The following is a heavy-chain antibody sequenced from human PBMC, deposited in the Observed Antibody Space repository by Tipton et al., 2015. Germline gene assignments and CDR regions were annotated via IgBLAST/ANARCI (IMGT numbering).Heavy chain of an antibody. D-gene: IGHD4-17*01. Sequence: SLRLSCAASGFTFSTYSMNWVRQAPGKGLEWVSYISSSSSAIYYADSVKGRFTISRDNAESSLYLQMNSLRAEDTAVYYCAKDDSDYGWYFDLWGRGTLVTVSS. CDR2: ISSSSSAI. V-gene: IGHV3-48*01. CDR1: GFTFSTYS. J-gene: IGHJ2*01. CDR3: AKDDSDYGWYFDL.